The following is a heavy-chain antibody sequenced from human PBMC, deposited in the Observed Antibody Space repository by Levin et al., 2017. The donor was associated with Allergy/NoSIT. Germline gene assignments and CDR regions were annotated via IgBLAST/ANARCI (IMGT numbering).Heavy chain of an antibody. CDR2: IFYTGSA. CDR3: ARDDRGNYGLDV. CDR1: GGSINSYY. J-gene: IGHJ6*02. D-gene: IGHD3-22*01. V-gene: IGHV4-59*01. Sequence: PSETLSLTCTVSGGSINSYYWSWIRQPPGRGLEYMGNIFYTGSAYYNPSLEGRVTILLDTSKNQFSLHLNSVTAADTAVYYCARDDRGNYGLDVWGQGTTVIVSS.